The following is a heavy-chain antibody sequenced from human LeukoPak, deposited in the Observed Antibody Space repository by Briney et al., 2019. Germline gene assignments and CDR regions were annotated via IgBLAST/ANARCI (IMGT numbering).Heavy chain of an antibody. CDR1: GFTFSSYG. V-gene: IGHV3-33*01. Sequence: GGSLRLSCAASGFTFSSYGMHWVRQAPGKGLEWVAVIWYDGSNKYYADSVKGRFTISRDNSKNTLYLQMNSLRAEDTAVYYCARGCHSSLFDPWGQGTLVTVSS. CDR2: IWYDGSNK. D-gene: IGHD6-13*01. CDR3: ARGCHSSLFDP. J-gene: IGHJ5*02.